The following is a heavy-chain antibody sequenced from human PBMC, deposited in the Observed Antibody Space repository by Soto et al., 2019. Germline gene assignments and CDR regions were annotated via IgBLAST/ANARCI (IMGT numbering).Heavy chain of an antibody. CDR1: GFTFSDYS. J-gene: IGHJ4*02. D-gene: IGHD3-10*01. CDR2: ISSSGTFI. V-gene: IGHV3-21*01. CDR3: GRVFYGSGSYFVDN. Sequence: GGSLRLSCAASGFTFSDYSMNWVRQAPGKGLEWVSFISSSGTFIHYADSVKGRFTISRDNAKNPLYLQMNSLRAEDTAVFYCGRVFYGSGSYFVDNWGQGTLVTVS.